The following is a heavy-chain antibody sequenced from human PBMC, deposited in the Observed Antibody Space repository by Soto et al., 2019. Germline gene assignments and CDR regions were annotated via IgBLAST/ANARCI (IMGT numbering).Heavy chain of an antibody. CDR3: TTDRRSIAVAGAFDY. D-gene: IGHD6-19*01. CDR1: GFTFSNAW. Sequence: GSLRLSCAASGFTFSNAWMNWVRQAPGKGLEWVGRIKSKTDGGTTDYAAPVKGRFTISRDDSKNTLYLQMNSLKTEDTAVYYCTTDRRSIAVAGAFDYWGQGTLVTVSS. V-gene: IGHV3-15*07. J-gene: IGHJ4*02. CDR2: IKSKTDGGTT.